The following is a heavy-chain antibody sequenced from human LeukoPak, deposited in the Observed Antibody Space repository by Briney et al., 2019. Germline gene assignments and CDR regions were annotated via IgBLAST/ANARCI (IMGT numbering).Heavy chain of an antibody. CDR2: VYYSGST. V-gene: IGHV4-39*01. D-gene: IGHD6-19*01. CDR3: ARATYSSGWWEPGVFDY. CDR1: GGSISSSSYY. J-gene: IGHJ4*02. Sequence: SETLSLTCTVSGGSISSSSYYWGWIRQPPGKGLEWIGSVYYSGSTYYNPSLKSRVTISVDTSKNQFSLKLSSVTAADTAVYYCARATYSSGWWEPGVFDYWGQGTLVTVSS.